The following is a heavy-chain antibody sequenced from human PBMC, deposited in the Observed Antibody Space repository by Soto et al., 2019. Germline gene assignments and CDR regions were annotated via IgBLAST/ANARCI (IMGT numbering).Heavy chain of an antibody. CDR1: GFTFSSYA. J-gene: IGHJ4*02. Sequence: PGGSLRLSCAASGFTFSSYAMSWVRQAPGKGLEWVSAISGSGGSTYYADSVKGRFTISRDNSKNTLYLQMNSLRAEDTAVYYCAKDLFPYSSGWSRFFDYWGQGTLVTVSS. CDR2: ISGSGGST. D-gene: IGHD6-19*01. CDR3: AKDLFPYSSGWSRFFDY. V-gene: IGHV3-23*01.